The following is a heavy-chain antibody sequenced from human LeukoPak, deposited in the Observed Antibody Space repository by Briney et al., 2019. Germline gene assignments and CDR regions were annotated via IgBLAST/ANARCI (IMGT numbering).Heavy chain of an antibody. Sequence: ALVKVSCKASGYTFTGYYMHWVRQAPGQGLEWMGWINPNSGGTNYAQKFQGRVTMTRDTSISTAYMELSRLRSDDTAVYYCARDISGSYPAYYFDYWGQGTLVTVSS. CDR2: INPNSGGT. J-gene: IGHJ4*02. D-gene: IGHD1-26*01. V-gene: IGHV1-2*02. CDR3: ARDISGSYPAYYFDY. CDR1: GYTFTGYY.